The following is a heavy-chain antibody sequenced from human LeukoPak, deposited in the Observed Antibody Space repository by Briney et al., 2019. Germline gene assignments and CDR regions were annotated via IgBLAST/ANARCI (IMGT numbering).Heavy chain of an antibody. D-gene: IGHD3-22*01. CDR3: ARLRSNYYQSTGYFDN. J-gene: IGHJ4*02. CDR2: IYHSGST. V-gene: IGHV4-39*01. Sequence: PSETLFLTFVVSGGPISSSSYYWAWIRQPPGKGLEWLGSIYHSGSTYYSPSLKSRLTMSVDTSKNQFSLKLSSLTAADTAVYYCARLRSNYYQSTGYFDNWGQGTLVTVSS. CDR1: GGPISSSSYY.